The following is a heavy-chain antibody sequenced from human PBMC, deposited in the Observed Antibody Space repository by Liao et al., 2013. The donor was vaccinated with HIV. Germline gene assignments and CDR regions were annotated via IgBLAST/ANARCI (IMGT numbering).Heavy chain of an antibody. CDR1: GGSFSDYY. J-gene: IGHJ2*01. CDR3: ARKELRTTIFGVVIPNWYFDL. D-gene: IGHD3-3*01. CDR2: INHSGST. V-gene: IGHV4-34*01. Sequence: QVQLQQWGAGLLKPSETLSLTCAVYGGSFSDYYWSWIRQSPGKGLEWIGEINHSGSTNYNPSLKSRVTISVDTSKNQFSLKLSSVTAADTAVYYCARKELRTTIFGVVIPNWYFDLWGRGTLVTVSS.